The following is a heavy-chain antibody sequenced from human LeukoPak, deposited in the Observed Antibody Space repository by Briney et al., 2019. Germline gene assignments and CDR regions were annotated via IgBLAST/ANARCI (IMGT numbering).Heavy chain of an antibody. Sequence: GGSLRLSCAASGFTFNSYSLSWVRQAPGKGLEWVSSISSDGDYIYYADSLKGRFTTSRDNAKNSLYLQMNNLRAEDTAVYYCARGPATRVYYFDYWGQGTLVTVSS. CDR1: GFTFNSYS. J-gene: IGHJ4*02. CDR3: ARGPATRVYYFDY. D-gene: IGHD1-26*01. CDR2: ISSDGDYI. V-gene: IGHV3-21*01.